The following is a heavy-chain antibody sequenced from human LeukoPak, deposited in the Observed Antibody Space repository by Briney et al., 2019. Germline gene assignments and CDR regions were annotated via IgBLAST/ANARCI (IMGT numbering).Heavy chain of an antibody. J-gene: IGHJ4*02. CDR3: AREKGNYDFWSGSDY. CDR2: INPNSGGT. Sequence: GASVKVSRKASGYTFTGYYMHWVRQAPGQGLEWMGWINPNSGGTNYAQKFQGRVTMTRGTSISTAYMELSRLRSDDTAVYYCAREKGNYDFWSGSDYWGQGTLVTVSS. V-gene: IGHV1-2*02. CDR1: GYTFTGYY. D-gene: IGHD3-3*01.